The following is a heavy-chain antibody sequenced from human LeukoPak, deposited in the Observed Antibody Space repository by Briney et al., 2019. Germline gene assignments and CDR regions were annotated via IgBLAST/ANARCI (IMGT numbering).Heavy chain of an antibody. CDR2: IYYSGST. CDR1: GGSISSSSYY. Sequence: PSETLSLTCTVSGGSISSSSYYWGWSCQPPGNGLEWIGSIYYSGSTYYNPSLKSRVTISVDTSKNQLSLKLSSVTAADTAVYYCARHRVGATDFDYWGQGTLVTVSS. V-gene: IGHV4-39*01. J-gene: IGHJ4*02. D-gene: IGHD1-26*01. CDR3: ARHRVGATDFDY.